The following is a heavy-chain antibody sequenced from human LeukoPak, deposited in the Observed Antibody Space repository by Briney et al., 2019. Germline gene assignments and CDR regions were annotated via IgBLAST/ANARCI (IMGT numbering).Heavy chain of an antibody. CDR1: GGTFISYA. D-gene: IGHD3-22*01. V-gene: IGHV1-69*13. Sequence: SVTVSCXASGGTFISYAISWVRQAPGQGLEWMGGIIPIFGTANYSQKFQGRVTITADESTSTAYMELRRLRSADPAVYSCSRGPPYYCGSSGYFAYWGQGTLVTVSS. CDR2: IIPIFGTA. CDR3: SRGPPYYCGSSGYFAY. J-gene: IGHJ4*02.